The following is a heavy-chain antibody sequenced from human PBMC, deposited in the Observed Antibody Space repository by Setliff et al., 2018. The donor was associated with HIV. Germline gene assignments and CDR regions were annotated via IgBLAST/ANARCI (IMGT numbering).Heavy chain of an antibody. CDR1: GFTFSSYS. CDR2: ISSSSSYI. CDR3: AREFLGMVSHGMDV. V-gene: IGHV3-21*01. D-gene: IGHD3-10*01. J-gene: IGHJ6*02. Sequence: PGESLKISCAASGFTFSSYSMNWVRQAPGKGLEWVSSISSSSSYIYYADSVKGRFTISRDNAKNSLYLQMNSLRAEDTAVYYCAREFLGMVSHGMDVWGQGTTVTVSS.